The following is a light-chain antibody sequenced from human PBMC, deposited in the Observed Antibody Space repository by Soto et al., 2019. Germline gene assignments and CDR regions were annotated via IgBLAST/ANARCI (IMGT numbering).Light chain of an antibody. J-gene: IGLJ3*02. Sequence: QSVLTQPPSASGTPGQRVTISCSGSSSNIGSNTVSWYQQLPGTAPKLLIYRNDQRPSGVPDRFSGSKSDTSASLAISGLQSEDEADYYCAAWYDSLNGPVFGGGTKLTVL. CDR1: SSNIGSNT. V-gene: IGLV1-44*01. CDR2: RND. CDR3: AAWYDSLNGPV.